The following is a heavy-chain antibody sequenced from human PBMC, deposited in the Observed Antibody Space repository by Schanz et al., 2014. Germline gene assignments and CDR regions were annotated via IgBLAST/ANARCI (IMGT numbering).Heavy chain of an antibody. J-gene: IGHJ6*02. Sequence: QVQLQESGPGLVKPSETLSLTCSVSGRSISSYYWSWIRQPPGKGLEWISYISFSGNTIYYADSVKGRFTISRDNAKNSVFLQMNRLRAEDTAVYYCATEGPRGTRHPINYYYAMDNWGQGTKVTV. D-gene: IGHD6-6*01. V-gene: IGHV3-11*04. CDR3: ATEGPRGTRHPINYYYAMDN. CDR1: GRSISSYY. CDR2: ISFSGNTI.